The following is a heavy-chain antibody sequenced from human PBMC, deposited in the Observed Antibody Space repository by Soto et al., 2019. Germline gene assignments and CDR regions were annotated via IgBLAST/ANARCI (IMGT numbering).Heavy chain of an antibody. CDR2: INAGNGNT. CDR3: ARHPRYCSGGSCYSSPWYHDY. J-gene: IGHJ4*02. CDR1: GYSFTSYA. D-gene: IGHD2-15*01. Sequence: ASVKVSCKASGYSFTSYAMHWVRQAPGQRLEWMGWINAGNGNTKYSQKFQGRVTITRDTSASTAYMELSSLRSEDTAVYYCARHPRYCSGGSCYSSPWYHDYWGQGTLVTVSS. V-gene: IGHV1-3*01.